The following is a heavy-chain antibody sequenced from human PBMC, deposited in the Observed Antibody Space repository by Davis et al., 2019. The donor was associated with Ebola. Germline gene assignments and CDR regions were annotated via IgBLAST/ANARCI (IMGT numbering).Heavy chain of an antibody. CDR3: ARGVDYAFDI. CDR2: ISSSRSTT. CDR1: GFTFSSSS. V-gene: IGHV3-48*02. J-gene: IGHJ3*02. Sequence: PGGSLRLSCAASGFTFSSSSMNWVRQAPGKGLEWVSHISSSRSTTKYADSVKGRFTISRDHVKNSLYLQMNSLRDEDTAVYYCARGVDYAFDIWGQGTMVTVSS. D-gene: IGHD2-21*02.